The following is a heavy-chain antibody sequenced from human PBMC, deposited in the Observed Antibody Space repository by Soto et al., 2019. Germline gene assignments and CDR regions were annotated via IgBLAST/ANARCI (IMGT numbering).Heavy chain of an antibody. CDR1: GFTFSSYG. V-gene: IGHV3-33*01. D-gene: IGHD3-22*01. Sequence: GGSLRLSCAASGFTFSSYGMHWVRQAPGKGLEWVGVIWYDGSNKYYADSVKGRFTISRDNSKNTLYLQMNSLRAEDTAVYYCARDGVWYYDSSGYSYYFDYWGQGTLVTVSS. CDR2: IWYDGSNK. J-gene: IGHJ4*02. CDR3: ARDGVWYYDSSGYSYYFDY.